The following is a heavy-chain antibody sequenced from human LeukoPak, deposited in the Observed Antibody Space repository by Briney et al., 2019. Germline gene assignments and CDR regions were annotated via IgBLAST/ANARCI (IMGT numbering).Heavy chain of an antibody. Sequence: GGSLRPSCAASGFSFSKFAMHWVRQAPGGGLESVSGISYNGDGTYYANPVKGRFTISRDNSKKTLYLQVVSLRVEDMGVYYCARGHFWSGYTYQDYFYYMDVWGKGTAVTVPS. CDR3: ARGHFWSGYTYQDYFYYMDV. V-gene: IGHV3-64*01. J-gene: IGHJ6*03. D-gene: IGHD3-3*02. CDR1: GFSFSKFA. CDR2: ISYNGDGT.